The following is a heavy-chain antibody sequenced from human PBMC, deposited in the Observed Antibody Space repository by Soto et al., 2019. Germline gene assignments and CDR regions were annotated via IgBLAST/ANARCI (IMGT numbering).Heavy chain of an antibody. Sequence: LGESLKISCKGSGYSFSSYWVGWVRQMPGKGLEWMGIIYPGDSDTRYSPSFQGQVTISADTSISTAYLQWSSLKASDTAMYYCAHAISRWPLPQTFLLADWSQGTVVPGAS. CDR3: AHAISRWPLPQTFLLAD. J-gene: IGHJ4*02. D-gene: IGHD3-3*02. CDR2: IYPGDSDT. V-gene: IGHV5-51*01. CDR1: GYSFSSYW.